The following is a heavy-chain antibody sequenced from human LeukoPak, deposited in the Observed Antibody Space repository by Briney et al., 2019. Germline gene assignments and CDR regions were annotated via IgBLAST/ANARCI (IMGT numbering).Heavy chain of an antibody. CDR3: ARVPQNYGDFEDY. CDR2: IYYSGST. D-gene: IGHD4-17*01. Sequence: SQTLSLTCTVSGGSISSGGYYWSWIRQHPGKGLEWIGYIYYSGSTYYDPSLKSRVTISVDTSKNQFSLKLSSVTAADTAVYYCARVPQNYGDFEDYWGQGTLVTVSS. CDR1: GGSISSGGYY. V-gene: IGHV4-31*03. J-gene: IGHJ4*02.